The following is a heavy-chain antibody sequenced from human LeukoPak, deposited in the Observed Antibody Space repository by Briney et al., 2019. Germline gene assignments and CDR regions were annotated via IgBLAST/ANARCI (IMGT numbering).Heavy chain of an antibody. CDR2: ISLSGST. D-gene: IGHD3-16*01. Sequence: SETLSLTRTVSAVSVTDYYWTWVRQPAGKGLEWIGRISLSGSTDYHPSLQTRVTMSVDTSKNQFSLTLGSVTAADTAKYYCVRSLGPGPGWSFDVWGRGTLMTVAS. J-gene: IGHJ2*01. CDR3: VRSLGPGPGWSFDV. V-gene: IGHV4-4*07. CDR1: AVSVTDYY.